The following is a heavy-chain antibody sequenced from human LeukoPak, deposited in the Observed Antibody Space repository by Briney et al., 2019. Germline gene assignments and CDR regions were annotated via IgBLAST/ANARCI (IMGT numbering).Heavy chain of an antibody. J-gene: IGHJ4*02. CDR1: GFTVSSNY. D-gene: IGHD5-18*01. CDR3: AKDPYSYGYFDY. CDR2: ISYDGSNK. V-gene: IGHV3-30*18. Sequence: GGSLRLSCAASGFTVSSNYMSWVRQAPGKGLEWVAVISYDGSNKYYADSVKGRFTISRDNSKNTLYLQMNSLRAEDTAVYYCAKDPYSYGYFDYWGQGTLVTVSS.